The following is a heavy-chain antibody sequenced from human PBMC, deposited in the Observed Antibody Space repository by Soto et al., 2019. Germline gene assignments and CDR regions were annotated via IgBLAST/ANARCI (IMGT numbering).Heavy chain of an antibody. CDR1: GYTLTELS. D-gene: IGHD3-22*01. CDR3: ATSRYYDSSAFDY. Sequence: VASVKVSCKXSGYTLTELSMHWVRQAPGKGLEWMGGFDPEDGETIYAQKFQGRVTMTEDTSTDTAYMELSSLRSEDTAVYYCATSRYYDSSAFDYWGQGTLVTVSS. J-gene: IGHJ4*02. CDR2: FDPEDGET. V-gene: IGHV1-24*01.